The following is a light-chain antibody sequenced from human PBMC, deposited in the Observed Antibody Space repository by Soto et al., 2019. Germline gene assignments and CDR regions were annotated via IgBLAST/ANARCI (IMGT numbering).Light chain of an antibody. CDR3: QQYGSSPPIT. CDR1: QSVSSY. V-gene: IGKV3-11*01. CDR2: DAS. J-gene: IGKJ5*01. Sequence: EIVLTQSPATLSLSPGERATLSCRASQSVSSYLAWYQQKPGQAPRLLIYDASNRATGIPARFSGSGSGTDFTLTISSLEPEDFAVYYCQQYGSSPPITFGQGTRLESK.